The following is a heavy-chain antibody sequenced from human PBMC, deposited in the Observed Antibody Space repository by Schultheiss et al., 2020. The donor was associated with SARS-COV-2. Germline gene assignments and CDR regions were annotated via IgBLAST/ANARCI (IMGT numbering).Heavy chain of an antibody. CDR2: MNPNSGGT. CDR3: AREPDSSGNFRGYFSMDV. CDR1: GGTFSNSA. J-gene: IGHJ6*02. D-gene: IGHD3-22*01. V-gene: IGHV1-2*02. Sequence: ASVKVSCKASGGTFSNSAISWVRQAPGQGLEWMGWMNPNSGGTNYAQKFQGRVTMTRDTSISTAYMELSSLRSEDTAVYYCAREPDSSGNFRGYFSMDVWGQGTTVTVSS.